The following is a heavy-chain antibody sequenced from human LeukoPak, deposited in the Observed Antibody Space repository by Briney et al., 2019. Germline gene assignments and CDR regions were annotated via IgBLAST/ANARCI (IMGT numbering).Heavy chain of an antibody. CDR2: ISGNGGST. CDR3: VKEHCSSTSCFYFDY. J-gene: IGHJ4*02. D-gene: IGHD2-2*01. V-gene: IGHV3-64D*06. CDR1: GFTFSSYV. Sequence: GGSLRLSCAASGFTFSSYVLSWVRQAPGKGLEYVSAISGNGGSTHYADSVKGRFTISRDNSKNTLYLQMTSLKAEDTAVYYCVKEHCSSTSCFYFDYWGQGTLVTVSS.